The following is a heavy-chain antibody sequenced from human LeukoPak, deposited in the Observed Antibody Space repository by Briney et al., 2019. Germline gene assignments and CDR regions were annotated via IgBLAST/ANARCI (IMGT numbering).Heavy chain of an antibody. CDR1: GFSLRTRGRC. J-gene: IGHJ4*02. CDR3: ARIAYSGSYFDY. Sequence: SGPTLVIPTHTLTLTCTFSGFSLRTRGRCVSWIRQPPGKALEWLARIDWDDDKYFRTSLKTRLTISKDTSKNQVVLTMTNMDPVDTATYYCARIAYSGSYFDYWGQGTLVTVSS. D-gene: IGHD1-26*01. CDR2: IDWDDDK. V-gene: IGHV2-70*11.